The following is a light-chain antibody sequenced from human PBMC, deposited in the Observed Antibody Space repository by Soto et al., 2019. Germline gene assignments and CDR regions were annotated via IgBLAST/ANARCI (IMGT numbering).Light chain of an antibody. CDR1: QSLLYDSNNKNY. Sequence: DIVISHSPDPLAACLCERATINCKSSQSLLYDSNNKNYLAGYQQKPGQPPKLLIYWASMRESGVPDRFSGSGSGTAFTLTRTSLQAEDVAVYYCQQYYSLPLTFGGGTKV. V-gene: IGKV4-1*01. CDR2: WAS. J-gene: IGKJ4*01. CDR3: QQYYSLPLT.